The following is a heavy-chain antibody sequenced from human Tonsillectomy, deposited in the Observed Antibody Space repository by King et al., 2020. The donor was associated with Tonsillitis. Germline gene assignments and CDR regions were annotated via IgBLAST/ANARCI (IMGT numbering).Heavy chain of an antibody. CDR1: GFTFSDYY. CDR2: IDTSSTYT. V-gene: IGHV3-11*05. CDR3: ARLNYYYYYMDV. J-gene: IGHJ6*03. Sequence: VQLVESGGTLVKPGGSLRLSCVASGFTFSDYYMSWVRQAPGKGLEWVSHIDTSSTYTNYADSLKGRFTISRDDAKNSLHLQMNSLRAEDTAVYYCARLNYYYYYMDVWGKGTTVTVSS.